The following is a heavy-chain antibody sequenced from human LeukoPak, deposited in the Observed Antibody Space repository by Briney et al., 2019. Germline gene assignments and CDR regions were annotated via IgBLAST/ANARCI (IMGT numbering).Heavy chain of an antibody. D-gene: IGHD6-25*01. CDR3: AKACQRLQLACMDV. J-gene: IGHJ6*02. CDR1: GFTFSSYG. CDR2: ISNDGSKK. Sequence: PGGSLRLSCAASGFTFSSYGMHWVRQAPGKGLDWVAVISNDGSKKYYADSVKGRFTISRDNSKNTLSLQVSSLRTEDTAVYYCAKACQRLQLACMDVWGQGTTVTVSS. V-gene: IGHV3-30*18.